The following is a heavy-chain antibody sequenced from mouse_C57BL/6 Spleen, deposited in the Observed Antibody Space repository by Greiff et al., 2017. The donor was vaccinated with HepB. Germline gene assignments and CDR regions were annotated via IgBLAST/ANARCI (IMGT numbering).Heavy chain of an antibody. D-gene: IGHD2-3*01. Sequence: VQLQQPGAELVMPGASVKLSCKASGYTFTSYWMHWVKQRPGQGLEWIGEIDPSDSYTNYNQKFKGKSTLTVDKSSSTAYMQLSSLTSEDSAVYYCARGYDGYYNWYFDVWGTGTTVTVSS. CDR3: ARGYDGYYNWYFDV. V-gene: IGHV1-69*01. J-gene: IGHJ1*03. CDR2: IDPSDSYT. CDR1: GYTFTSYW.